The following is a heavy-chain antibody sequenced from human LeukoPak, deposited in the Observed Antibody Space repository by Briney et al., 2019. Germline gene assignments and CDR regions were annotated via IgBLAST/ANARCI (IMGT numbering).Heavy chain of an antibody. CDR1: GGSVSSGSYY. Sequence: SETLSLTCTVSGGSVSSGSYYWSWIRQPPGKGLEWVGYIYYSGSTNYNPSLKSRVTISVDTSKNQFSLKLSSVTAADTAVYYCVTYYFDSSGPKKNYWGQGTLVTVSS. CDR2: IYYSGST. D-gene: IGHD3-22*01. J-gene: IGHJ4*02. CDR3: VTYYFDSSGPKKNY. V-gene: IGHV4-61*01.